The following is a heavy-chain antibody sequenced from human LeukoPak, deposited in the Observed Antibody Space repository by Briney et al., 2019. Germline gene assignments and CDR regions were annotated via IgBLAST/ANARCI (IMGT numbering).Heavy chain of an antibody. J-gene: IGHJ4*02. D-gene: IGHD6-13*01. V-gene: IGHV3-66*01. CDR2: IYSGGST. CDR3: ARDQYGSSWYVDY. CDR1: GFTFSSYA. Sequence: GGSLRLSCAASGFTFSSYAMSWVRQAPGKGLEWVSVIYSGGSTYYADSVKGRFTISRDNSKNTLYLQMNSLRAEDTAVYYCARDQYGSSWYVDYWGQGTLVTVSS.